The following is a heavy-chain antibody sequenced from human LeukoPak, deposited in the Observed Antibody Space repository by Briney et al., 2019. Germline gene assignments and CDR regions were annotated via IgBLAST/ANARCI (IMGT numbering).Heavy chain of an antibody. CDR3: ARAHSGSLEIDY. CDR1: GGSFSGYY. J-gene: IGHJ4*02. D-gene: IGHD1-26*01. CDR2: INHSGST. Sequence: SETLSLTCAVYGGSFSGYYWSWIRQPPGKGLEWIGEINHSGSTNYNPSLKSRVTISVDTSKNQFSLKLSSVTAADAAVYYCARAHSGSLEIDYWGQGTLVTVSS. V-gene: IGHV4-34*01.